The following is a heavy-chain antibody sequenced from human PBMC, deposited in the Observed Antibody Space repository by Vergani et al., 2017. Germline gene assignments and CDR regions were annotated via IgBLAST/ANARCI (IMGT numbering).Heavy chain of an antibody. Sequence: QVQLVESEGGVVQPGRSLTLSCVASGFTFSSHGLHWVRQAPGKGLEWVAVIWYDGSNKYYGDSVKGHFTISRDKSKNTLYLQMNSLRVEDTAVYYCARWGNEKRLDSWGQGTLVTVSS. CDR2: IWYDGSNK. CDR3: ARWGNEKRLDS. V-gene: IGHV3-33*01. CDR1: GFTFSSHG. D-gene: IGHD1-1*01. J-gene: IGHJ5*01.